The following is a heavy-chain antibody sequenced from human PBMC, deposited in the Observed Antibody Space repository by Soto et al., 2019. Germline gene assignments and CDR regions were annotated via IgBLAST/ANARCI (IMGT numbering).Heavy chain of an antibody. J-gene: IGHJ4*02. CDR2: IYYSGST. CDR1: GGSISSYY. V-gene: IGHV4-59*01. CDR3: AGGTFEWLHYDY. D-gene: IGHD5-12*01. Sequence: SETLSLTCTVSGGSISSYYWIWIRQPPGKGLEWIGYIYYSGSTNYNPSLKSRVTISVDTSKNQFSLKLSSVTAADTAVYYCAGGTFEWLHYDYWGQGTLVTVSS.